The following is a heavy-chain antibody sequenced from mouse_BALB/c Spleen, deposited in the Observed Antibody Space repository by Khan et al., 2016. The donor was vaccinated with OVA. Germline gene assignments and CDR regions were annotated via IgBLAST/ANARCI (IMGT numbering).Heavy chain of an antibody. D-gene: IGHD2-1*01. CDR1: GYTFTSSW. CDR2: IAPGSGST. Sequence: DLVKPGASVKLSCKASGYTFTSSWINWIKQRPGQGLEWIGRIAPGSGSTNYNEMFKGKATLPVDTSSNTAYIQLSSLSSEDSAVRFWARENYYGNSYCAMSYWGQGTSLTVSS. J-gene: IGHJ4*01. CDR3: ARENYYGNSYCAMSY. V-gene: IGHV1S41*01.